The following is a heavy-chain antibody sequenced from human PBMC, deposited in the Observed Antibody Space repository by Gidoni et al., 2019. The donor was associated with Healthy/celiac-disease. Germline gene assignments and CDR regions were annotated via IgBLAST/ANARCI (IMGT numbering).Heavy chain of an antibody. J-gene: IGHJ4*02. CDR1: GFPFSSYA. D-gene: IGHD3-22*01. V-gene: IGHV3-30-3*01. Sequence: QVQLVESGGGVVQPGRSLRLSCAASGFPFSSYAMHWVRQAPGKGLEWVAVISYDGSNKYYADSVKGRFTIARDNSKNTLYLQMNSLRAEDTAVYYCARGATMIVVASDYWGQGTLVTVSS. CDR2: ISYDGSNK. CDR3: ARGATMIVVASDY.